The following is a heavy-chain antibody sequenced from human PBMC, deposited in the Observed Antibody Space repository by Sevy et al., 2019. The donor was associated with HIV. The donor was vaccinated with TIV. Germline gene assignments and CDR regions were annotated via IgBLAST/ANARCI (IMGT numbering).Heavy chain of an antibody. CDR1: GFTFSSYA. D-gene: IGHD3-22*01. Sequence: GGSLRLSCAASGFTFSSYAKHWVRQAPGKGLEWVAVISYDGSNKYYADSVKGRFTISRDNSKNTLYLQMNSLRAEDTAVYYCARDQYYDSSGSPYFDYWGQGTLVTVSS. CDR3: ARDQYYDSSGSPYFDY. CDR2: ISYDGSNK. J-gene: IGHJ4*02. V-gene: IGHV3-30-3*01.